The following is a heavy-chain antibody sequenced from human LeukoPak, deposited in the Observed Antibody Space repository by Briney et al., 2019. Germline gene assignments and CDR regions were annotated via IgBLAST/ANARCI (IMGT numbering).Heavy chain of an antibody. CDR1: GFSVSGTH. J-gene: IGHJ4*02. V-gene: IGHV3-53*01. D-gene: IGHD3-16*01. Sequence: PGGSLRLSCAASGFSVSGTHMSWVRQAPGKGLEWVSAMYTCGTTYYADSVQGRFTIYRDNSKNTLYLQMNSLRAEDTAVYYCAKDDATPGGGLASWGQGTLVSVSS. CDR2: MYTCGTT. CDR3: AKDDATPGGGLAS.